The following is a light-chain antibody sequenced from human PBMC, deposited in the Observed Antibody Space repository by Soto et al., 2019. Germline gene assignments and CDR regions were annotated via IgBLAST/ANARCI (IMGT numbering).Light chain of an antibody. V-gene: IGLV2-14*01. CDR2: EVI. Sequence: QSVLTQPASVSGSPGQSITISCTGTNRNVGGYNYVSWYQHHPGKAPKLMIYEVIHRPSGVSNRFSGSKAGNTASLTISGLQAEDEADYYCSSYTSTSTLNRVFGGGTKLTVL. CDR1: NRNVGGYNY. CDR3: SSYTSTSTLNRV. J-gene: IGLJ3*02.